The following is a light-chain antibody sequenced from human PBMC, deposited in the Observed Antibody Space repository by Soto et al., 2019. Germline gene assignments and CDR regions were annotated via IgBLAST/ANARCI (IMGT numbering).Light chain of an antibody. CDR3: AAWDDILNGWG. CDR2: SND. V-gene: IGLV1-44*01. J-gene: IGLJ3*02. Sequence: QSVLTQPPSASGTPGQRVTISCSGSDSNIGSNSGNWYQHLPVMSPKLLTHSNDHRPSGGADRFSGYNSGTSASLAISGLQSEDEADYYCAAWDDILNGWGFGGGTKLTVL. CDR1: DSNIGSNS.